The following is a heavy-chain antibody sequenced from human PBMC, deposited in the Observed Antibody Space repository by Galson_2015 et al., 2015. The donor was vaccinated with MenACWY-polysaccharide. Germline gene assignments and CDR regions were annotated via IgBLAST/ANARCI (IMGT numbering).Heavy chain of an antibody. CDR1: GFTFSNFY. Sequence: SLRLSCAASGFTFSNFYMSWVRQAPGKGLEWVSSVSTSSSFIYYADSVKGRFTISRDNAKNSLYLQMNGLRAEDTAVYYCARARLVSVHGYFDLWGRGTLVTVSS. J-gene: IGHJ2*01. D-gene: IGHD2-8*02. V-gene: IGHV3-21*01. CDR3: ARARLVSVHGYFDL. CDR2: VSTSSSFI.